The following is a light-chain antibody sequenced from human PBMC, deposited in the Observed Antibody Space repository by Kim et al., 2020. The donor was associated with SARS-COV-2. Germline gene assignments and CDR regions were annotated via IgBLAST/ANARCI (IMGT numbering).Light chain of an antibody. Sequence: DIQMTQSPSSLSAFVGDRATITCRASQSISDYLNWYQHKPGKAPNLLIYAASTLQSGVPSRFAGSGSGTDFTLTITSLQPEDFATYFCQQTYTATLIFGGGTKVDIK. CDR3: QQTYTATLI. CDR1: QSISDY. V-gene: IGKV1-39*01. CDR2: AAS. J-gene: IGKJ4*01.